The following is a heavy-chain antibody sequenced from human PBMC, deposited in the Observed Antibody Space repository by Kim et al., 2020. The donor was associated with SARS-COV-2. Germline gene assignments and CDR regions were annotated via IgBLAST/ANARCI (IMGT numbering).Heavy chain of an antibody. V-gene: IGHV4-39*01. CDR3: ARRNSGSTFDY. Sequence: GTYYNPSLKSRVTTSLGRSKSQFSLKLTSGTAADTAVYYCARRNSGSTFDYWGQGTLVTVSS. D-gene: IGHD6-19*01. CDR2: GT. J-gene: IGHJ4*02.